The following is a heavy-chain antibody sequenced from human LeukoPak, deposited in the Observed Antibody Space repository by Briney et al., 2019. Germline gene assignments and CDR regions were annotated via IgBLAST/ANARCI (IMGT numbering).Heavy chain of an antibody. D-gene: IGHD6-6*01. V-gene: IGHV4-4*02. CDR1: GGSISSSNW. J-gene: IGHJ6*02. Sequence: SETLSLTCAVSGGSISSSNWWSWVRQPPGKGLEWIGEIYHSGSTNYNPSLKSRVTISVDKSKNQFSLKLSSVTAADTAVYSCARDRGYSSSSQEYYYYGMDVWGQGTTVTVSS. CDR2: IYHSGST. CDR3: ARDRGYSSSSQEYYYYGMDV.